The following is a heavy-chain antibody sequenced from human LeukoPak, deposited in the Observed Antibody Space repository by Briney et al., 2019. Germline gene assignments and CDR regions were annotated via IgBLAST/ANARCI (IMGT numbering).Heavy chain of an antibody. V-gene: IGHV4-59*11. CDR3: ARGSGWSFSKHFDY. CDR2: IHYSGRP. Sequence: SETLSLTCTVSGGSISGHYWTWIRQPPGKGLEWIGQIHYSGRPNYNPSLKSRVTISVDTSKNQLSLKVTSVTGADTAVYYCARGSGWSFSKHFDYWGQGTLVTVSS. J-gene: IGHJ4*02. CDR1: GGSISGHY. D-gene: IGHD6-19*01.